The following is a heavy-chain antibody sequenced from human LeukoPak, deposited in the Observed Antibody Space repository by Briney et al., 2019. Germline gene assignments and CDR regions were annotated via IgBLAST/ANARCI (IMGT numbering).Heavy chain of an antibody. CDR3: AKDEDYDSSGSSVD. CDR1: GFTFSSYW. V-gene: IGHV3-33*06. CDR2: IWYDGSNK. D-gene: IGHD3-22*01. J-gene: IGHJ4*02. Sequence: PGGSLRLSCAASGFTFSSYWMSWVRQAPGKGLEWVAVIWYDGSNKYYADSVKGRFTISRDNSKSTLYLQMNSLRAGDTAVYYCAKDEDYDSSGSSVDWGRGTLVTVSS.